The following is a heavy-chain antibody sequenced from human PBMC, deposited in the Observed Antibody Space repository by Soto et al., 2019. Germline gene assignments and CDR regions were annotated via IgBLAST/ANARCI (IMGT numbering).Heavy chain of an antibody. V-gene: IGHV4-39*01. CDR3: AGQRSSSCLFDT. J-gene: IGHJ5*02. CDR1: GGSISSSSYY. CDR2: IYYSGST. D-gene: IGHD6-13*01. Sequence: PSETLSLTCTVSGGSISSSSYYWGWIRQPPGKGLEWIGSIYYSGSTYYNPSLKSRVTISVDTSKNQFSLKLSSVTAADTAVYYCAGQRSSSCLFDTWGQGTLVTVSS.